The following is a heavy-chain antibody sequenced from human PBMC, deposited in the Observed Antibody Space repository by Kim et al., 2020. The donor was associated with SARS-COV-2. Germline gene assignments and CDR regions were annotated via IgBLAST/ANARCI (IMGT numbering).Heavy chain of an antibody. CDR1: GGSISSSSYY. J-gene: IGHJ3*02. D-gene: IGHD2-15*01. V-gene: IGHV4-39*01. Sequence: SETLSLTCTVSGGSISSSSYYWGWIRQPPGKGLEWIGSIYYSGSTYYNPSLKSRVTISVDTSKNQFSLKLSSVTAADTAVYYCARIGGNKGIDAFDIWGQGTMVTVSS. CDR3: ARIGGNKGIDAFDI. CDR2: IYYSGST.